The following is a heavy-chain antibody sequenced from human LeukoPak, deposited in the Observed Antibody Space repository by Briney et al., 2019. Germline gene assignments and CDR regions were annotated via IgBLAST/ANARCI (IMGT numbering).Heavy chain of an antibody. J-gene: IGHJ3*02. Sequence: SETLSLTCTVSGGSISSGGYYWSWIRQHPGKGLEWIGYIYYSGSTYCNPSLKSRVTISVDTSKNQFSLKLSSVTAADTAVYYCARDRLTLVGAFDIWGQGTMVTVSS. D-gene: IGHD5-12*01. CDR2: IYYSGST. CDR3: ARDRLTLVGAFDI. CDR1: GGSISSGGYY. V-gene: IGHV4-31*03.